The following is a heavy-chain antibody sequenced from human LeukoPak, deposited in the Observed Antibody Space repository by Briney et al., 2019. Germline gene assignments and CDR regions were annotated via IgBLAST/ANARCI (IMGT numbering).Heavy chain of an antibody. J-gene: IGHJ6*03. CDR1: GGTFSSYA. Sequence: ASVKVSCKASGGTFSSYAISWVRQAPGQGLEWMGGIIPIFGTANYAQKFQGRVTITADESTSTAYMELSSLRSEDTAVYYCTREPMTTVPNYYYYYYMDVWGKGTTVTVSS. CDR3: TREPMTTVPNYYYYYYMDV. D-gene: IGHD4-11*01. V-gene: IGHV1-69*13. CDR2: IIPIFGTA.